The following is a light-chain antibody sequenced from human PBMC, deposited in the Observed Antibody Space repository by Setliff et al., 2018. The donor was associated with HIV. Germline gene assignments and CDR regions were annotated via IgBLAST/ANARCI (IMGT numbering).Light chain of an antibody. CDR1: SSDVGGYNY. J-gene: IGLJ1*01. Sequence: QSVLTQPASVSGSPGQSITISCTGTSSDVGGYNYVSWYQQHPGKAPKLVIYDVTNRPSGVSNRFSGSKSGNTASLTISGLQAEDEADYYCSSYRSSDTGVFGTGTKVTVL. CDR3: SSYRSSDTGV. CDR2: DVT. V-gene: IGLV2-14*01.